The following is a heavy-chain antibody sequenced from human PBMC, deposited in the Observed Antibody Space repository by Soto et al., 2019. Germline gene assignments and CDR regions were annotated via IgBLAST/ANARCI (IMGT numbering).Heavy chain of an antibody. Sequence: GGSLRLSCAASGVTFSRSSMNWVRQAPGKGPEWVSYISSSSSTINYADSVRGRFTISRDNAKNSLYLQMNSLRDDDTAVYYCARVHSTGWFKVDYWGQGTLVTVSS. V-gene: IGHV3-48*02. CDR1: GVTFSRSS. CDR3: ARVHSTGWFKVDY. CDR2: ISSSSSTI. D-gene: IGHD6-19*01. J-gene: IGHJ4*02.